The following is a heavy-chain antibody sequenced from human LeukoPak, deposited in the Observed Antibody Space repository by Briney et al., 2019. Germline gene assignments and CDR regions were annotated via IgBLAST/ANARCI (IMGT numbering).Heavy chain of an antibody. CDR3: AKDLGPSRW. D-gene: IGHD4-23*01. V-gene: IGHV4-61*01. Sequence: SETLSLTCTVSGGSVNSGSYYWSWIRQPPGKGLEWIGFIYYSGSTDYNPSLKSRVTISVDTSKNQFSLKLSSVTAADTAVYYCAKDLGPSRWGGQGTLVTVSS. CDR1: GGSVNSGSYY. J-gene: IGHJ4*02. CDR2: IYYSGST.